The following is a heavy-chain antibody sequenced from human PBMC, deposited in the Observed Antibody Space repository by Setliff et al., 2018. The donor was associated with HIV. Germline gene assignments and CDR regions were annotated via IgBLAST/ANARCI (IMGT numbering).Heavy chain of an antibody. V-gene: IGHV1-8*01. J-gene: IGHJ4*02. Sequence: ASVKVSCKASGYTFTSYDINWVRQATGQVLEWMGWVNPNSGNTGYAQKVQGRDTMTRNTSISTAYMELSSLRSEDTAMYYCARFSYGSVWPETDYWGQGTLVTVSS. CDR2: VNPNSGNT. CDR3: ARFSYGSVWPETDY. D-gene: IGHD6-25*01. CDR1: GYTFTSYD.